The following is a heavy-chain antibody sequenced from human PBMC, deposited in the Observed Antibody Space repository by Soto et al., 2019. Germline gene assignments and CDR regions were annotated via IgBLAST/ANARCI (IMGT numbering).Heavy chain of an antibody. CDR3: AISIYYDSSGPNGPHDAFDI. V-gene: IGHV6-1*01. D-gene: IGHD3-22*01. CDR1: GDSVSSTRAP. J-gene: IGHJ3*02. CDR2: TYYRSKWYN. Sequence: SQTLSLTCDISGDSVSSTRAPWYWIRQSPSRGLEWLGRTYYRSKWYNDYAVSVTSRITIKPDTSKTQFSLQLKSVTPEDTAVYYCAISIYYDSSGPNGPHDAFDIWVRGTRVTGSS.